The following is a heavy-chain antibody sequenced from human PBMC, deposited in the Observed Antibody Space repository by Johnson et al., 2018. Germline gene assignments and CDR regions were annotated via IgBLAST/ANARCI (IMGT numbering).Heavy chain of an antibody. Sequence: EVQLVESGGGLVQPGGSLRLSCAASGFTFSSYWMSWVRQAPGKGLEWVANIKQDGSEKYYVDSVKGRFTISRDNAKNSLYLQMNSLRAEDKAVYYCARDLAPLLIVVVYNNFQHWGQGTLVTVSS. D-gene: IGHD3-22*01. J-gene: IGHJ1*01. V-gene: IGHV3-7*01. CDR1: GFTFSSYW. CDR2: IKQDGSEK. CDR3: ARDLAPLLIVVVYNNFQH.